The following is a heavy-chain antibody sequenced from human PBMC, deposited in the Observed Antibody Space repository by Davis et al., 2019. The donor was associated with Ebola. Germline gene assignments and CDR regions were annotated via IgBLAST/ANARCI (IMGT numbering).Heavy chain of an antibody. V-gene: IGHV3-53*01. Sequence: GESLKISCAASGFIVSDKYMSWVRQAPGKGLEWVSVIYRDGRTYYADSVKGRFTISRDNSKKTLYLQMNSLRAEDTAVYYCARAAPGRGICTGGSCFSVSRNAMDVWGEGTMVTVSS. D-gene: IGHD2-15*01. CDR3: ARAAPGRGICTGGSCFSVSRNAMDV. J-gene: IGHJ6*03. CDR2: IYRDGRT. CDR1: GFIVSDKY.